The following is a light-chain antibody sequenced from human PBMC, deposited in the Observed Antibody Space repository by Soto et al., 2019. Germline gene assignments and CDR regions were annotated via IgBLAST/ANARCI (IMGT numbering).Light chain of an antibody. CDR1: QSISSY. CDR2: AAS. J-gene: IGKJ2*01. CDR3: QQSYSTPLHT. Sequence: DIQMTQSPSSLSASVGDRVTITCRASQSISSYLNWYQQKPGKAPKLLIYAASSLQSGVPSRFSGRGSGTDFTLTISSLQPEDFATYYCQQSYSTPLHTFGQGTKLEIK. V-gene: IGKV1-39*01.